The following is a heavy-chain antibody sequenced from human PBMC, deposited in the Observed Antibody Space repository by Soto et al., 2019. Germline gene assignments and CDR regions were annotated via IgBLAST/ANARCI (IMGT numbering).Heavy chain of an antibody. V-gene: IGHV4-4*07. CDR3: AREGSYSAYNFAHGIQLWSFDF. J-gene: IGHJ4*02. CDR1: GGSINTFY. CDR2: IFSSGST. Sequence: SETLSLTCTVSGGSINTFYWSWVRQPAGKGLEWIGRIFSSGSTSFNPSLESRVAMSVDTSKNHFSLNLSSVTAADMAVYYCAREGSYSAYNFAHGIQLWSFDFWGQGALVTVSS. D-gene: IGHD5-12*01.